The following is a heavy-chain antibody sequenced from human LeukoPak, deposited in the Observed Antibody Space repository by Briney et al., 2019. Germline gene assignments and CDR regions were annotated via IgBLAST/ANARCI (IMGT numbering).Heavy chain of an antibody. D-gene: IGHD3-3*01. Sequence: GGSLRLSCAVSGFTFRTYAMHRARQAPGKGLEWVAVISYDGSNKYYADSVKGRFTISRDNSKNTLYLQMNSLRAEDTAVYYCAKDNGITIFGVVIRYYFDYWGQGTLVTVSS. V-gene: IGHV3-30*18. J-gene: IGHJ4*02. CDR2: ISYDGSNK. CDR3: AKDNGITIFGVVIRYYFDY. CDR1: GFTFRTYA.